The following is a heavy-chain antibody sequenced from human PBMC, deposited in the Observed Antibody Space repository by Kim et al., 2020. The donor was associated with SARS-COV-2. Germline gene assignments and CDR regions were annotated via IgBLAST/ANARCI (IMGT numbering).Heavy chain of an antibody. Sequence: GESLKISCKGSGYSFTNYWIGWVRQMPGKGLEWMGIIYPGDSSTKYSPSFQGHITISADKSISTAYVQWGSLKASDTAMYYCARHGVRGVTYHYYGMDVWGQGTTVTVSS. V-gene: IGHV5-51*01. CDR2: IYPGDSST. CDR3: ARHGVRGVTYHYYGMDV. D-gene: IGHD3-10*01. CDR1: GYSFTNYW. J-gene: IGHJ6*02.